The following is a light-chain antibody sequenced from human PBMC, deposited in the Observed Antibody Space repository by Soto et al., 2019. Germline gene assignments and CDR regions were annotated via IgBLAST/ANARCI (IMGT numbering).Light chain of an antibody. CDR1: QSVSSY. CDR3: QQYSKSPPT. J-gene: IGKJ1*01. Sequence: IVLTQSPATLSLSPGERATLSCRASQSVSSYLAWYQQKPGQAPRLLIYDASSRATGIPARFSGSGSGTDFTLTISRLEPEDFAVYYCQQYSKSPPTFGQGTRVEIK. V-gene: IGKV3-11*01. CDR2: DAS.